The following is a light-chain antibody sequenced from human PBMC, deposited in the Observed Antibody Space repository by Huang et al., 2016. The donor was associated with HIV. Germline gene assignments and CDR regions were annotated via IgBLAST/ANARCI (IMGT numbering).Light chain of an antibody. J-gene: IGKJ1*01. CDR1: QSLVYSDGNTY. Sequence: DVVMTQSPLSLPVTLGQPASISCRSSQSLVYSDGNTYLNWFQQRPGQSARRLLYKVSNRDSGVPDRFSGRGSGTDFTLKISRVEAEDVGVYYCMQGTHRPGTFGQGTKVEIK. CDR3: MQGTHRPGT. CDR2: KVS. V-gene: IGKV2-30*01.